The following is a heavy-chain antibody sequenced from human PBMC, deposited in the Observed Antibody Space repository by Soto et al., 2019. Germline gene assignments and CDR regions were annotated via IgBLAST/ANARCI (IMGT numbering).Heavy chain of an antibody. V-gene: IGHV3-74*01. J-gene: IGHJ4*02. CDR1: GFTFSSYW. D-gene: IGHD2-15*01. CDR2: INSDGSST. Sequence: EVQLVESGGGLVQPGGSLRLSCAASGFTFSSYWMHWVRHAPGKGLVWVSRINSDGSSTSYADSVKGRFTIARDNAKNTLYLQMHSLRAEDTAVYYCVRTSLVVAAATREDYWGQGTLVTVSS. CDR3: VRTSLVVAAATREDY.